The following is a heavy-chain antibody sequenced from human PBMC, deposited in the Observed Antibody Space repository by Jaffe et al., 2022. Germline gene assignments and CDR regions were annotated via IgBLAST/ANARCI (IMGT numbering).Heavy chain of an antibody. D-gene: IGHD3-22*01. J-gene: IGHJ5*02. CDR3: ARDRRYYDSSGYREGNWFDP. CDR2: INSDGSST. CDR1: GVTFRSYW. Sequence: EVQLVESGGGLVQPGGSLRLSCAASGVTFRSYWMHWVRQAPGKGLEWVSRINSDGSSTYYADSVKGRFTISRDNAKNTLYLQMNSLRAEDTAVYYCARDRRYYDSSGYREGNWFDPWGQGTLVTVSS. V-gene: IGHV3-74*01.